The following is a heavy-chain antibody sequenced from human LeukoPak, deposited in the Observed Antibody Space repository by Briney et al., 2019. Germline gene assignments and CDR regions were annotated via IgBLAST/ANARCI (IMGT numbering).Heavy chain of an antibody. V-gene: IGHV4-59*01. CDR3: ARSGELLWFGESSFGFDP. J-gene: IGHJ5*02. D-gene: IGHD3-10*01. CDR2: IYYSGST. Sequence: SETLSLTCTVSGGSISSYYLSWIRQPPGKGLEWIGNIYYSGSTNYNPSLKSRVTISVDTSKNQFSLKLSSVTAAATAVYYCARSGELLWFGESSFGFDPWGQGTLVTVSS. CDR1: GGSISSYY.